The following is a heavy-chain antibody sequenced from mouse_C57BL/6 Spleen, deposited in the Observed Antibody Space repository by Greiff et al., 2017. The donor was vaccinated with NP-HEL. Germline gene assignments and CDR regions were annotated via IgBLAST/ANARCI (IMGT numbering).Heavy chain of an antibody. CDR3: ARNRGDYYGSSLDY. D-gene: IGHD1-1*01. J-gene: IGHJ2*01. Sequence: VQGVESGPGLVAPSQSLSITCTVSGFSLTSYAISWVRQPPGKGLEWLGVIWTGGGTNYNSALKSRLSISKDNSKSQVFLKMNSLQTDDTARYYCARNRGDYYGSSLDYWGQGTTLTVSS. V-gene: IGHV2-9-1*01. CDR1: GFSLTSYA. CDR2: IWTGGGT.